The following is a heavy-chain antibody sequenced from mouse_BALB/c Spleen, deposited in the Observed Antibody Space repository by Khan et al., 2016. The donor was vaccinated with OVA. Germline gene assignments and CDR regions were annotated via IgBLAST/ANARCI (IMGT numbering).Heavy chain of an antibody. J-gene: IGHJ4*01. CDR1: GYTFTNYG. V-gene: IGHV9-3*02. CDR2: INTNTGEP. CDR3: ARSRWLLPAMDY. Sequence: LVESGPELKKPGETVKISCKASGYTFTNYGMNWVKQAPGKVLKWMGWINTNTGEPTYAEEFKGRFAFSLETSASTAYLQINSLKNEDTATYFCARSRWLLPAMDYWGQGTSVTVSS. D-gene: IGHD2-3*01.